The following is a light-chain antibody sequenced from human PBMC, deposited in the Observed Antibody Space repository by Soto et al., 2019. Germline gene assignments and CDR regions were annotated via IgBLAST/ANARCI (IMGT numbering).Light chain of an antibody. CDR3: ATWDLTLSAGVL. CDR1: TSNIGAGYD. V-gene: IGLV1-40*01. CDR2: ANN. Sequence: QSVLTQPPSVSGAPGQRVTISCTGSTSNIGAGYDVHWYQQVPGTTPKLLIYANNKRPSGVPDRFSGSKSGTSASLVITGLQAEDEADYYCATWDLTLSAGVLFGGGTKLTVL. J-gene: IGLJ2*01.